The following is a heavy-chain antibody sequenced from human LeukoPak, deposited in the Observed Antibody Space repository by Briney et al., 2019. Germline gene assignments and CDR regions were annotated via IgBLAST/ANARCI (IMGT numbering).Heavy chain of an antibody. V-gene: IGHV4-34*01. J-gene: IGHJ4*02. CDR2: INHSGST. Sequence: SETLSLTCAVSGGSFSGYYWSWIRQPPGKGLEWMGEINHSGSTNYNPSLKSRVTISLDTSKNHFSLKLSSGTAADTSVYYCARGGGIAAAGPFFDYWGQGTMVAVAS. D-gene: IGHD6-13*01. CDR3: ARGGGIAAAGPFFDY. CDR1: GGSFSGYY.